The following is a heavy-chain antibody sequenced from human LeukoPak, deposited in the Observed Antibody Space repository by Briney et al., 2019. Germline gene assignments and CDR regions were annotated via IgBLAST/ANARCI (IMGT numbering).Heavy chain of an antibody. J-gene: IGHJ4*02. D-gene: IGHD3-10*01. CDR3: AKLYGSGICSDY. V-gene: IGHV3-48*03. CDR1: GFTFSSYE. Sequence: GGSLRLSCAASGFTFSSYEMNWVRQAPGKGLEWVSYISSSGSTIYYADSVKGRFTISRDNSKNTLYLQMNSLRAEDTAVYYCAKLYGSGICSDYWGQGTLVTVSS. CDR2: ISSSGSTI.